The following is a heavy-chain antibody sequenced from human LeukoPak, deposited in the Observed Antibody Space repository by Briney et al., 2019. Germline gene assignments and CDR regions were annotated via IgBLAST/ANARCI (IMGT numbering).Heavy chain of an antibody. CDR1: IGSISSSKW. CDR3: ARHGGIIAAAGTRAFDI. J-gene: IGHJ3*02. CDR2: IYLYGTT. Sequence: SSETLSLTCSVSIGSISSSKWWSWVRQSPVKGLEWIGEIYLYGTTNYNPSFTSRVTMPVDRSRNQFSLKLTSVTAADTAVYHCARHGGIIAAAGTRAFDIWGQGTMVTVSS. V-gene: IGHV4-4*02. D-gene: IGHD6-13*01.